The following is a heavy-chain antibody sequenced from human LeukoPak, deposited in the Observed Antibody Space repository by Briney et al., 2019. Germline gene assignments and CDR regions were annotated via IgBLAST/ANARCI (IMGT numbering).Heavy chain of an antibody. CDR3: ATVASGSYSYFDY. Sequence: ASVKVSCKASGYTLTSYYMHWVRQAPGQGLEWMGRINPSGGSTSYAQKFQGRVTMTRDKSTSTVYMELSSLRSEDTAVYYCATVASGSYSYFDYWGQGTLVTVSS. V-gene: IGHV1-46*01. CDR1: GYTLTSYY. D-gene: IGHD1-26*01. CDR2: INPSGGST. J-gene: IGHJ4*02.